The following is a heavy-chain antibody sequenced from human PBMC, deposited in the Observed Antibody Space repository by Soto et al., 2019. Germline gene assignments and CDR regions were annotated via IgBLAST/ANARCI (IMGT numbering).Heavy chain of an antibody. CDR1: GGTFSSYA. V-gene: IGHV1-69*01. D-gene: IGHD3-10*01. Sequence: QVQLVQSGAEVQKPGSSVKVSCKASGGTFSSYAISWVRQAPGQGLEWMGGIIPIFGTANYAQKFQGRVTITADESTSTAYMELSSLRSEDTAVYYCARDLVRGFGEPRGWYFDLWGRGTLVTVSS. J-gene: IGHJ2*01. CDR2: IIPIFGTA. CDR3: ARDLVRGFGEPRGWYFDL.